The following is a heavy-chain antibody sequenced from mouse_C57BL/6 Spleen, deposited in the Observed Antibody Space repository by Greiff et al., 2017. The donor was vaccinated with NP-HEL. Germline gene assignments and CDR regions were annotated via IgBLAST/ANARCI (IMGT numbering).Heavy chain of an antibody. CDR3: ARWKDDGDY. CDR2: IDPSDSYT. J-gene: IGHJ2*01. D-gene: IGHD2-3*01. Sequence: VQLQQSGAELVMPGASVKLSCKASGYTFTSYWMHWVKQRPGQGLEWIGEIDPSDSYTNYNQKFKGKSTLTVDKSSSTAYMQLSSLTSEDSAVYYCARWKDDGDYWGQGTTLTVSS. V-gene: IGHV1-69*01. CDR1: GYTFTSYW.